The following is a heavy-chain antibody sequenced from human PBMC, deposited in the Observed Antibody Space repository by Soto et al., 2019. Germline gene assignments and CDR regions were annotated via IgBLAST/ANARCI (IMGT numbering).Heavy chain of an antibody. CDR2: ISAYNGNT. CDR3: ARDGSTYYDVLTGYSHWYFDL. CDR1: GYTFISYG. V-gene: IGHV1-18*01. J-gene: IGHJ2*01. Sequence: QVQLVQSGAEVKKPGASVKVSCKASGYTFISYGISWVRQAPGQGLEWMGWISAYNGNTNYAQKLQGRVTMTTDTSTNTAYMGLRSLRSDDTAVYYCARDGSTYYDVLTGYSHWYFDLWGRGTLVTVSS. D-gene: IGHD3-9*01.